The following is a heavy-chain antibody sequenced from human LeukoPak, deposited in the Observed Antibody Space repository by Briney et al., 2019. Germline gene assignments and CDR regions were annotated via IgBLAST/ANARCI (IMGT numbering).Heavy chain of an antibody. V-gene: IGHV3-7*01. J-gene: IGHJ3*02. CDR1: GFTFSSYW. CDR2: IKQDGSEK. D-gene: IGHD3-22*01. CDR3: ASAMYYYDSSGHYAFDI. Sequence: GGSPRLSCAASGFTFSSYWMSWVRQAPGKGLEWVANIKQDGSEKYYVDSVKGRFTISRDNAKNSLYLQMNSLRAEDTAVYYCASAMYYYDSSGHYAFDIWGQGTMVTVSS.